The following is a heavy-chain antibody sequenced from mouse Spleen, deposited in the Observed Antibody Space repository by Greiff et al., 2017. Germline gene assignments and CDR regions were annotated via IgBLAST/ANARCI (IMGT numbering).Heavy chain of an antibody. CDR1: GYTFTSYW. V-gene: IGHV1-69*02. CDR2: IYPSDSYT. Sequence: QVQLQQPGAELVRPGASVKLSCKASGYTFTSYWINWVKQRPGQGLEWIGNIYPSDSYTNYNQKFKDKATLTVDKSSSTAYMQLSSPTSEDSAVYYCTTLFYYFDYWGQGTTLTVSS. CDR3: TTLFYYFDY. J-gene: IGHJ2*01.